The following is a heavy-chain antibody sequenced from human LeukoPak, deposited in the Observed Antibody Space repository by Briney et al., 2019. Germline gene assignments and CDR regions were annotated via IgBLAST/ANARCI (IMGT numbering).Heavy chain of an antibody. V-gene: IGHV1-24*01. Sequence: GASVKVSCKVSGYTLTELSIHWVRQAPGEGLEWMGGFDTEDGETIYAQKFQGRVTMTEDTSTDTVYMELSSLRSEDTAVYYCATGGVAGRVAYSDFWGQGTLVTVSS. CDR2: FDTEDGET. J-gene: IGHJ4*02. CDR3: ATGGVAGRVAYSDF. CDR1: GYTLTELS. D-gene: IGHD2-15*01.